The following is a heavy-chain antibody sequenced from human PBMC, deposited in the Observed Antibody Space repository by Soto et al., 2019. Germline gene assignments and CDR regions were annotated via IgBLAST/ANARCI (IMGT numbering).Heavy chain of an antibody. CDR2: IIPIFGTA. CDR1: GGTFSSYA. D-gene: IGHD6-19*01. J-gene: IGHJ4*02. Sequence: QVQLVQSGAEVQKPGSSVKVSCKASGGTFSSYAISWVRQAPGQGLEWMGGIIPIFGTANYAQKFQGRVTSTADESTNPADMEPGSRGTGETAVYYFAGGQAVGGTIFGFWGPGTLVTVSS. V-gene: IGHV1-69*01. CDR3: AGGQAVGGTIFGF.